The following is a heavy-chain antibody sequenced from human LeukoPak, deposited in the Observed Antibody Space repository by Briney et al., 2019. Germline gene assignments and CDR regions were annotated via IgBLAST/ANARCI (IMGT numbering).Heavy chain of an antibody. CDR3: ARGVTLYYYYMDV. D-gene: IGHD5/OR15-5a*01. CDR2: INPNSGGT. CDR1: GYTFTGYY. V-gene: IGHV1-2*02. J-gene: IGHJ6*03. Sequence: EASVKVSCKASGYTFTGYYMHWVRQAPGQGLEWMGWINPNSGGTNYAQKFQGRVTMARDTSISTAYMELSRLRSDDTAVYYCARGVTLYYYYMDVWGKGTTVTVSS.